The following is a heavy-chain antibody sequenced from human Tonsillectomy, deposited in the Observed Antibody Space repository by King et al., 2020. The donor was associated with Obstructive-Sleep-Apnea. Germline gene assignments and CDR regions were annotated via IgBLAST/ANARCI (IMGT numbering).Heavy chain of an antibody. CDR3: AREETCSSSSCQFDY. CDR2: IFHSGST. Sequence: VQLQESGPGLVKPSETLSLICTVSGFSIKSGYYWDWIRQSPGKGPEWIGSIFHSGSTYYHPSLKSRVNISVDTSKNQFSLRLSSVTAADTAVYYCAREETCSSSSCQFDYWGQGTLVTVSS. V-gene: IGHV4-38-2*02. CDR1: GFSIKSGYY. J-gene: IGHJ4*02. D-gene: IGHD2-2*01.